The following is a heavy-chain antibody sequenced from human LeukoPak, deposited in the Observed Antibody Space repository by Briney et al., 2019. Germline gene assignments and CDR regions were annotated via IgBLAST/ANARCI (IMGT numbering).Heavy chain of an antibody. CDR3: ARDLLGRYDIVVVVAAITQPGAFDI. CDR1: GFTVSSNY. CDR2: IYSGGST. D-gene: IGHD2-15*01. V-gene: IGHV3-53*01. Sequence: GGSLRLSCAASGFTVSSNYMSWVRQAPGKGLEWVSVIYSGGSTYYSDSVKGRFTISRDNSKNTLYLQMNSLRAEDTAVYYCARDLLGRYDIVVVVAAITQPGAFDIWGQATMVTVSS. J-gene: IGHJ3*02.